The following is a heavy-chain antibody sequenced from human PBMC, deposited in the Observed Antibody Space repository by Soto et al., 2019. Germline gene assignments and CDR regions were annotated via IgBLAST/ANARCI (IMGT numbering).Heavy chain of an antibody. D-gene: IGHD6-13*01. J-gene: IGHJ4*02. CDR2: INPNSGGT. CDR3: ARDLPGIAAAGTKDY. CDR1: GYNFTGYY. V-gene: IGHV1-2*02. Sequence: ASVKVSCKASGYNFTGYYMHWVRQAPGQGLEWMGWINPNSGGTNYAQKFQGRVTMTRDTSISTAYMELSRLRSDDTAVYYCARDLPGIAAAGTKDYWGQGTLVTVSS.